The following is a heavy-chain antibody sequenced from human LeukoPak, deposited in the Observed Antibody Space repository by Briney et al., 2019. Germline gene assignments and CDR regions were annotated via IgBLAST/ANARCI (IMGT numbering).Heavy chain of an antibody. D-gene: IGHD6-13*01. CDR2: IYYSGST. CDR3: ARERIAAAGFDY. V-gene: IGHV4-59*11. Sequence: SETLSLTCTVSGGSISSHFWSWIRQPPGKGLEWIGYIYYSGSTNYNPSLKSRVTISVDTSKNQFSLKLSSVTAADTVVYYCARERIAAAGFDYWGQGTLVTVSS. J-gene: IGHJ4*02. CDR1: GGSISSHF.